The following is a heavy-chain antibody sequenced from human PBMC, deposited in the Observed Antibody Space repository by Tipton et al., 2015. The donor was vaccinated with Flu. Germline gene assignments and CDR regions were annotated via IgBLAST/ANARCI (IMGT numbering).Heavy chain of an antibody. CDR2: MYYRGSP. Sequence: GLVKPSETLSLTCTVSGGSISTNDYYWGWIRQSPGKGLEWIGSMYYRGSPYYTPSLRSRVTISVDTSKNHFSLKMTSVTAADTALYYCARQVNAGSTPFDNWGQGTLVTVSS. J-gene: IGHJ4*02. CDR1: GGSISTNDYY. D-gene: IGHD2-15*01. V-gene: IGHV4-39*01. CDR3: ARQVNAGSTPFDN.